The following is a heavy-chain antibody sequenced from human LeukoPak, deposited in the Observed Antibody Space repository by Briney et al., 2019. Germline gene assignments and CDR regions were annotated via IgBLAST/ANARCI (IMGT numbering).Heavy chain of an antibody. J-gene: IGHJ4*02. CDR2: IYHTGST. CDR1: GASISSYS. V-gene: IGHV4-59*01. D-gene: IGHD6-13*01. Sequence: SETLSLTCTVSGASISSYSWSWIRQPPGRGLEWVGFIYHTGSTNYNPSLQSRVTISVDTSKKQFSLKLSSVTAADTAVYYCARDLGSAGLFDYWGQGTLATVSA. CDR3: ARDLGSAGLFDY.